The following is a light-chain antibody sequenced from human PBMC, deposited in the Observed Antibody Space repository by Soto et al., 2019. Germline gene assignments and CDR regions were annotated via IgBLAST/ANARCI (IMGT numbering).Light chain of an antibody. CDR3: RSYTTSSTPYV. CDR2: EVS. Sequence: QSALTQPASVSGSPGQSITISCTGTSSDVGGYNYVSWYQQHPGKAPKLMIYEVSNRPSGVSNRFSGSKSGNTASLTIPGLQAEDEADYYCRSYTTSSTPYVFGTGTKLTVL. CDR1: SSDVGGYNY. V-gene: IGLV2-14*01. J-gene: IGLJ1*01.